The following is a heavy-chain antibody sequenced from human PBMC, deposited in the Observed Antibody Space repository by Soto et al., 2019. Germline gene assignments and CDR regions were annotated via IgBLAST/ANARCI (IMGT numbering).Heavy chain of an antibody. CDR1: GGSISSSSYY. CDR3: ARLEEQSEPDY. Sequence: QLQLQESGPGLVKPSETLSLTCTVSGGSISSSSYYWGWIRQPPGKGLEWIGSIYYSGSTYYNPSLKSRVTISVDTSKNQFSLKLSSVTAADTAVYYCARLEEQSEPDYWGQGTLVTVSS. D-gene: IGHD1-26*01. V-gene: IGHV4-39*01. CDR2: IYYSGST. J-gene: IGHJ4*02.